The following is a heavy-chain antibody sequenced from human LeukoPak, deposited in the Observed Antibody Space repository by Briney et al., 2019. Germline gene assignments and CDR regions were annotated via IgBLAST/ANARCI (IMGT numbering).Heavy chain of an antibody. CDR2: INHSGST. J-gene: IGHJ6*04. Sequence: SETLSLTCAVYGGSFSGYYWSGIRQPPGKGLEWIGEINHSGSTNYNPSLKSRVTISVDTSKNQFSLKLSSVTAADTAVYYCARAQQLVRYYYGMDVWGKGTTVTVSS. CDR3: ARAQQLVRYYYGMDV. D-gene: IGHD6-13*01. CDR1: GGSFSGYY. V-gene: IGHV4-34*01.